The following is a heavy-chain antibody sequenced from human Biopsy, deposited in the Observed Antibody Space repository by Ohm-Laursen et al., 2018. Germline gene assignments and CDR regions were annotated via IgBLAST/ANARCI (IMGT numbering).Heavy chain of an antibody. CDR2: IYYSGTT. CDR1: GGSISSYY. D-gene: IGHD2-21*02. J-gene: IGHJ4*02. Sequence: SDTLSLTCSVSGGSISSYYWNWIRQPPGKGLEWIGYIYYSGTTDYSPSLKSRDTISIDKSKNQFFLKLSSVTAEDTAVYYCARDDAVTVIRGLYYWGQGALVTVSS. CDR3: ARDDAVTVIRGLYY. V-gene: IGHV4-59*07.